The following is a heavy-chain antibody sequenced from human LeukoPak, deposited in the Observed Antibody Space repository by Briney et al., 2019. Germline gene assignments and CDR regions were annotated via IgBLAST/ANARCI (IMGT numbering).Heavy chain of an antibody. CDR1: GYTFTGYS. CDR2: INLKSGGT. J-gene: IGHJ4*02. D-gene: IGHD3-22*01. Sequence: ASVTVSCKASGYTFTGYSIHWVRQAPGQGLEWMGWINLKSGGTNYAQKFQARVTMTRETSISTAYMELSRLRSDDTAVYYCAREDSTGYSSLDYWGQGTLVTVSS. V-gene: IGHV1-2*02. CDR3: AREDSTGYSSLDY.